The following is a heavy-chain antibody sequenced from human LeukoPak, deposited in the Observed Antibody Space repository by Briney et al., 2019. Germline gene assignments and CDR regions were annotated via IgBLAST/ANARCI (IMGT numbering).Heavy chain of an antibody. J-gene: IGHJ3*02. Sequence: ASVKVSCKASGYTFTSYHMNWVRQAPGQGLEWMGIINPSGGSTSYAQKFQGRVTMTRDTSTSTVYMELSSLRSEDTAVYYCARDRRVGAIIMYAFHIWGQGTMVTVSS. CDR3: ARDRRVGAIIMYAFHI. D-gene: IGHD1-26*01. CDR2: INPSGGST. V-gene: IGHV1-46*01. CDR1: GYTFTSYH.